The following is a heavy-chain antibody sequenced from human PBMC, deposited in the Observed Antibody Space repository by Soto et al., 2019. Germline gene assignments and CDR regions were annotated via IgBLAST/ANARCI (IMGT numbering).Heavy chain of an antibody. V-gene: IGHV4-34*01. Sequence: SETLSLTCAVYGGSFSGYYWSWIRQPPGKGLEWIGEINHSGSTNYNPSLKSRVTISVDTSKNQFSLKLSSVTAADTAVYYCARDRGMTGIDYWGQGTLVTVSS. J-gene: IGHJ4*02. D-gene: IGHD3-9*01. CDR2: INHSGST. CDR3: ARDRGMTGIDY. CDR1: GGSFSGYY.